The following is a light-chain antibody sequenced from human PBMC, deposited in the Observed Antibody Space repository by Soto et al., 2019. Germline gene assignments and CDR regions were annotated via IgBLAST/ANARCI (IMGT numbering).Light chain of an antibody. CDR2: GAS. CDR3: RQYGSSPSYT. Sequence: EIVLTQSPGTLSLSPGERATLSCRASQSLSSYLAWYQQKPGQAPRLLIYGASSRATSIPDRFSGSGSGKDFTLTISRLEPEDFAVYYCRQYGSSPSYTFGQGTKLEIK. CDR1: QSLSSY. J-gene: IGKJ2*01. V-gene: IGKV3-20*01.